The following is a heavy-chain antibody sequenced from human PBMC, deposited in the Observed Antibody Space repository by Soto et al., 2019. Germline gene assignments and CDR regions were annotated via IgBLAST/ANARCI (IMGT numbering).Heavy chain of an antibody. CDR2: LYTSGRT. CDR3: ARALKFGQADY. D-gene: IGHD3-10*01. CDR1: GGSISCYH. V-gene: IGHV4-4*07. J-gene: IGHJ4*02. Sequence: SESLSLTYTVSGGSISCYHWTWIRQPSGKGLEWTGRLYTSGRTNYTPSLKRRVNLSVETSKKQFHLKLISVTAAHTPVYYCARALKFGQADYWGPGSQVTVSS.